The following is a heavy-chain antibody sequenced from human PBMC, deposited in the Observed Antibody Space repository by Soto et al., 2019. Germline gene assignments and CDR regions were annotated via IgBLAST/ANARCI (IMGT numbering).Heavy chain of an antibody. D-gene: IGHD1-26*01. CDR1: GFTFSSYA. V-gene: IGHV3-23*01. CDR3: AKDSCFPGRWEPDSCLTPFFDY. CDR2: ISGSGGST. J-gene: IGHJ4*02. Sequence: GGSLRLSCAASGFTFSSYAMSWVRQAPGKGLEWVSAISGSGGSTYYADSVKGRFTISRDNSKNTLYLQMNSLRAEDTAVYYCAKDSCFPGRWEPDSCLTPFFDYWGQGTLVTVSS.